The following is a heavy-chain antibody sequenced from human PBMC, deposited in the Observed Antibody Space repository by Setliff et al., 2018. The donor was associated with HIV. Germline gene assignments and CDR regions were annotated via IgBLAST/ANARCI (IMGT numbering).Heavy chain of an antibody. CDR2: IYYSGST. D-gene: IGHD3-16*01. Sequence: SETVSLTCTVSGGSISSGAYYWSWIRQHPGKGLEWIGYIYYSGSTYYNPSLKSRVTISVDTSKNQFSLKLNSVTAADTAVYYCARVPLSSPSRPGGYFDYWGQGTLVTAPQ. V-gene: IGHV4-31*03. J-gene: IGHJ4*02. CDR1: GGSISSGAYY. CDR3: ARVPLSSPSRPGGYFDY.